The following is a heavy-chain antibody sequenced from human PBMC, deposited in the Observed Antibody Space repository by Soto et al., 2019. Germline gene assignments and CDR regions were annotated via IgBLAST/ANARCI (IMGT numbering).Heavy chain of an antibody. D-gene: IGHD3-10*01. Sequence: SETLSLTCTVSGGSISRSSYYWGWIRQPPGKGLEWIGNIYYSGNTYYNPSLQSRVTISVDTSKNQFSLKLSSVTAADTAVYYCASRKSSPYFDYWGQGTLVTVSS. J-gene: IGHJ4*02. CDR1: GGSISRSSYY. V-gene: IGHV4-39*07. CDR3: ASRKSSPYFDY. CDR2: IYYSGNT.